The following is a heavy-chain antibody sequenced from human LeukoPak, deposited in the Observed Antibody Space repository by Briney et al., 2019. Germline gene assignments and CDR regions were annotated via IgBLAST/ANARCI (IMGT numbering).Heavy chain of an antibody. V-gene: IGHV3-13*01. J-gene: IGHJ4*02. CDR1: GFTFSSYD. D-gene: IGHD1-20*01. CDR2: IGIAGDT. CDR3: ARTSLTGDFGY. Sequence: GGSLRLSCAASGFTFSSYDMHWVRQATGKGLEWVSSIGIAGDTYYPGSVKGRFTISRENAKNSLYLQMNSLSAGDKAVYYSARTSLTGDFGYWGQGTLVTVSS.